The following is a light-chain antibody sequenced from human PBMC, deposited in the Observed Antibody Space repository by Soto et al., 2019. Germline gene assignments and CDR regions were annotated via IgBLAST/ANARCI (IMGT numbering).Light chain of an antibody. J-gene: IGKJ4*01. CDR3: QQGGSSPLT. Sequence: EIVLTQSPGTLSLSPGERATLSCRASQSVSSSYLAWYQQKPGQAPRLLIYGASSRATGIPDRFSGSGSGTDFTLTISRLEPEDFAVYYCQQGGSSPLTFGGGTKV. CDR1: QSVSSSY. CDR2: GAS. V-gene: IGKV3-20*01.